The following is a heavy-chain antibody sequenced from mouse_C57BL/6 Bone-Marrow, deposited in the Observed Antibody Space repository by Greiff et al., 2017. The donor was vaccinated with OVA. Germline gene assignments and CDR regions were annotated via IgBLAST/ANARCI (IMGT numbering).Heavy chain of an antibody. D-gene: IGHD2-1*01. V-gene: IGHV1-55*01. CDR2: IYPGSGST. CDR3: ARERGNWNAIDY. CDR1: GYTFTSYW. J-gene: IGHJ4*01. Sequence: QVQLQQPGAELVKPGASVKMSCKASGYTFTSYWITWVKQRPGQGLEWIGDIYPGSGSTNYNEKFKSKATLTVDTSSSTAYMQHSSLTSEDSAVNYCARERGNWNAIDYWSQGTSVTVSS.